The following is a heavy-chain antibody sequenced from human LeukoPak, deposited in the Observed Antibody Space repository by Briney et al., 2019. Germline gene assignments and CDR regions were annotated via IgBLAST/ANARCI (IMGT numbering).Heavy chain of an antibody. CDR2: ISDSGTRT. Sequence: GGSLRPSCAASGFTFSSYDMGWVRQAPGKGLEWVSAISDSGTRTYFADSVKGRFTISRDNFKNTLHLHMNSLRAEDTAVYYCAKDSRRTSGWYYFDYWGQGTLVTVSS. J-gene: IGHJ4*02. CDR1: GFTFSSYD. V-gene: IGHV3-23*01. D-gene: IGHD6-19*01. CDR3: AKDSRRTSGWYYFDY.